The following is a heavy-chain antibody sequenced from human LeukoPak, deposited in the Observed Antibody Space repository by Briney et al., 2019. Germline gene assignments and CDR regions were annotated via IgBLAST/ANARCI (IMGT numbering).Heavy chain of an antibody. D-gene: IGHD1-1*01. CDR1: GYTLTELS. V-gene: IGHV1-24*01. CDR3: ATDHTWVGRGWFDP. J-gene: IGHJ5*02. Sequence: GASVKVSCKVSGYTLTELSMHWVRHAPGKGLEWMGGFDPEDGETIYAQKFQGRVTMTEDTSTDTAYMELSSLRSEDTAVYYCATDHTWVGRGWFDPWGQGTLVTVSS. CDR2: FDPEDGET.